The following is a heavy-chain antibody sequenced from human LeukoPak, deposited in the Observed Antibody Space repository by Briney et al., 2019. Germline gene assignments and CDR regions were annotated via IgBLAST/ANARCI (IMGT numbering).Heavy chain of an antibody. Sequence: PGGSLRLSCAASGFTFSSYGMHWVRQAPGKGLEWVAVIWYDGSNKYYADSVKGRFTISRDNSKNTLYLQMNSLRAEDTAVCYCARDRIAAAGSLDYWGQGTLVTVSS. CDR2: IWYDGSNK. CDR1: GFTFSSYG. CDR3: ARDRIAAAGSLDY. J-gene: IGHJ4*02. V-gene: IGHV3-33*01. D-gene: IGHD6-13*01.